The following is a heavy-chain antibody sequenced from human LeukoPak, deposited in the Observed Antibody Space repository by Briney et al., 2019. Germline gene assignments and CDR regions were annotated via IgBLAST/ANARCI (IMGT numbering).Heavy chain of an antibody. Sequence: GGSLRPSCLASGFTVSSTYMSWVRQAPGKGLEWVSVTYSGGSTYYADSVKGRCTISRDNSKNTLYLQMNSLRAEDTAVYYCARDLTIPSYYFDYWGQGTLVTVSS. CDR3: ARDLTIPSYYFDY. J-gene: IGHJ4*02. CDR1: GFTVSSTY. D-gene: IGHD3-3*01. CDR2: TYSGGST. V-gene: IGHV3-66*01.